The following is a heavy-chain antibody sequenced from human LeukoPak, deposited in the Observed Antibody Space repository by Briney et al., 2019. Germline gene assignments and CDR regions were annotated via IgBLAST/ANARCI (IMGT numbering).Heavy chain of an antibody. Sequence: GGSLRLSCAASGFTFSSYAMSWVRQVPGKGLEWVSDINDNGGSTFYADSVKGRFTISRDNSKNTLYMQMNSLRVEDTAVYYCAKKLGSSPEDLFDYWGQGILVTVSS. CDR2: INDNGGST. CDR1: GFTFSSYA. CDR3: AKKLGSSPEDLFDY. J-gene: IGHJ4*02. D-gene: IGHD6-6*01. V-gene: IGHV3-23*01.